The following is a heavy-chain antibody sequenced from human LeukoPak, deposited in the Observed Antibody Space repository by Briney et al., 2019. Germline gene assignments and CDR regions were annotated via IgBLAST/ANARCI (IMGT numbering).Heavy chain of an antibody. V-gene: IGHV3-30*03. D-gene: IGHD3-10*01. CDR2: ISYDGSNK. J-gene: IGHJ4*02. CDR3: ARAGFGDIIAAHY. Sequence: GGSLRLSCAASGFTFSNAWMSWVRQAPGKGLEWVAVISYDGSNKYYADSVKGRFTISRDNSKNTLYLQMNSLRAEDTAVYYCARAGFGDIIAAHYWGQGTLVTVSS. CDR1: GFTFSNAW.